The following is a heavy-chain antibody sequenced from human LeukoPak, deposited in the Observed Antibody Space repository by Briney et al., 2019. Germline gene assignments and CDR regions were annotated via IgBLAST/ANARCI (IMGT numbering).Heavy chain of an antibody. D-gene: IGHD6-19*01. J-gene: IGHJ6*02. CDR1: GYTFTGYY. CDR2: INPNSGGT. Sequence: ASVKVSCKASGYTFTGYYMHWVRQAPGQGLEWMGWINPNSGGTNYAQKFQGWVTMTRDTSISTAYMELSRLRSDDTAVYYCARAGPSWSSGWYPPYGVYGMDVWGQGTTVTVSS. CDR3: ARAGPSWSSGWYPPYGVYGMDV. V-gene: IGHV1-2*04.